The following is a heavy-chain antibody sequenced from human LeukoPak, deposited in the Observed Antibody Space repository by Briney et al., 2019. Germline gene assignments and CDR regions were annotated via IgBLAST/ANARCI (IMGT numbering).Heavy chain of an antibody. D-gene: IGHD4-11*01. Sequence: SETLSLTCTVSGGSISSHYRSWIRQPPGKGLEWIGYIYYSGITNYNPSLKSRVTISVDTSKNQFSLKLSSVTAADTAVYYCARLDRDYSLGENYYYYMDVWGKGTTVTVSS. CDR3: ARLDRDYSLGENYYYYMDV. CDR2: IYYSGIT. J-gene: IGHJ6*03. CDR1: GGSISSHY. V-gene: IGHV4-59*11.